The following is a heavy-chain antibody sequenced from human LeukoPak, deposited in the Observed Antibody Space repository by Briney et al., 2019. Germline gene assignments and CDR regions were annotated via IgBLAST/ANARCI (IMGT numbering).Heavy chain of an antibody. D-gene: IGHD1-14*01. CDR2: INSDGSTT. J-gene: IGHJ4*02. CDR3: ARDRNNRTPFED. V-gene: IGHV3-74*01. Sequence: GGSLRLSCAASGFTFSSYWMHWVRQAPGNGLVWVSRINSDGSTTNYPASVKVRFTISRDNAKNTLYLQMNNLRAEDTAVYYCARDRNNRTPFEDWGQGTLVTVSS. CDR1: GFTFSSYW.